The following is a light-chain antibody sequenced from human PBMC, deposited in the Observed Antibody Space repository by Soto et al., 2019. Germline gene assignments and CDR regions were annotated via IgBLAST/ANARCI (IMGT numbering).Light chain of an antibody. CDR2: GAS. J-gene: IGKJ1*01. Sequence: ALTQSPGTLSSSPGERATLSCLASQAVSSNYLAWYQQKPGQAPRLLISGASGRATGVPDRFSGSGSGTDFTLSISSLQPDDSATYYCQQYNSYFQTFGRGTKVDIK. V-gene: IGKV3-20*01. CDR3: QQYNSYFQT. CDR1: QAVSSNY.